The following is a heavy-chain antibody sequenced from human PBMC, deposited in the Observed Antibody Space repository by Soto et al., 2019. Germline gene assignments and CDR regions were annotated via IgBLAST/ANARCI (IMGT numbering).Heavy chain of an antibody. CDR2: IYPDDSDT. J-gene: IGHJ4*02. CDR1: GYSFTTHW. Sequence: PGESLKISCEASGYSFTTHWIGWVRQLPGKGLEWMGHIYPDDSDTLYSPSFQGQVTISADKSISTAYLQWSSLKASDTAMYYCAKHLGQWLSQPPDYWGQGTLVTV. V-gene: IGHV5-51*01. CDR3: AKHLGQWLSQPPDY. D-gene: IGHD6-19*01.